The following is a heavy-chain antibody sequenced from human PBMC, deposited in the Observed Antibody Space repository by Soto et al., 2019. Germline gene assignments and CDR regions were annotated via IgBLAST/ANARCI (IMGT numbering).Heavy chain of an antibody. CDR2: ISAYNGNT. V-gene: IGHV1-18*01. CDR1: GYTFTSYA. CDR3: SVSTAWYRWWFDA. Sequence: ASVKGSCKASGYTFTSYAMHWVRQAPGQGLEWMGWISAYNGNTNYAQKLQGRVTMTTDTSTSTAYMELRSLRSDDTAGYYWSVSTAWYRWWFDAWGQGTMVTVSS. D-gene: IGHD6-19*01. J-gene: IGHJ5*02.